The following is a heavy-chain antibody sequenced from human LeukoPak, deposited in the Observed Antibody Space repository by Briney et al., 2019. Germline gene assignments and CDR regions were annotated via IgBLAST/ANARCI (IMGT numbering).Heavy chain of an antibody. CDR2: IYSGGGT. V-gene: IGHV3-53*01. D-gene: IGHD3-22*01. J-gene: IGHJ6*03. CDR1: GFTVSSNY. CDR3: ARGRSGDYSYSYYYMDV. Sequence: GRSLRLSCAASGFTVSSNYMSWVRQAPGKGLAWVSIIYSGGGTYYADSVKGRFTISGDNSKNTLYLQMNSLRAEDTAVYYCARGRSGDYSYSYYYMDVWGKGTTVTVSS.